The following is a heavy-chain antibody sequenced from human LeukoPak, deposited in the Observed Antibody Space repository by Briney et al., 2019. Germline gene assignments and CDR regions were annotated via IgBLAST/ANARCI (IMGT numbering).Heavy chain of an antibody. V-gene: IGHV4-39*01. CDR3: VRHDGRGGATMGAFDS. Sequence: SETLSLTCTVSAAAFISSSHHWGWIRQSPGKGLEWIGTVYYGRTTYYNPSLDGRVTISLDTSANHFSLQLNSVTAADTAVYYCVRHDGRGGATMGAFDSWGQGSLVTVSS. CDR2: VYYGRTT. D-gene: IGHD5-12*01. CDR1: AAAFISSSHH. J-gene: IGHJ5*01.